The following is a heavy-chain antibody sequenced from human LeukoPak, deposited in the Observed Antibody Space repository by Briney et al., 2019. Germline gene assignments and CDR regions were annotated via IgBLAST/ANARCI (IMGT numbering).Heavy chain of an antibody. CDR1: GYTFTSYG. V-gene: IGHV1-18*01. D-gene: IGHD3-10*01. Sequence: GASVKVSCKASGYTFTSYGISWVRQAPGQGLEWMGWISAYNGNTNYAQKLQGRVTMTTDTSTSTAYMELRSLRSDDTAVYYCARDHEPLLWFGEMSDYWGQGTLVTASS. J-gene: IGHJ4*02. CDR3: ARDHEPLLWFGEMSDY. CDR2: ISAYNGNT.